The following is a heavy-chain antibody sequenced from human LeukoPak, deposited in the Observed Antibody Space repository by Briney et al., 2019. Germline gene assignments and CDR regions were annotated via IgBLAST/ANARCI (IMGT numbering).Heavy chain of an antibody. CDR2: ISGSGGST. CDR3: AKGVDCSGGSCYSGYYYYGMDV. J-gene: IGHJ6*02. CDR1: GFTFSSYA. Sequence: GRSLRLSCAASGFTFSSYAMHWVRQAPGKGLEWVSAISGSGGSTYYADSVKGRFTISRDNSKNTLYLQMNSLRAEDTAVYYCAKGVDCSGGSCYSGYYYYGMDVWGQGTTVTVSS. V-gene: IGHV3-23*01. D-gene: IGHD2-15*01.